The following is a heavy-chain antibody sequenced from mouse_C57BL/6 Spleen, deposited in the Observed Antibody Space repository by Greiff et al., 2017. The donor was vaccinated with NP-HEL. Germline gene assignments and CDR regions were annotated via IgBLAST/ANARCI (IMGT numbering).Heavy chain of an antibody. CDR3: ARNHDYDGAMDY. V-gene: IGHV2-2*01. D-gene: IGHD2-4*01. J-gene: IGHJ4*01. Sequence: QVQLKQSGPGLVQPSQSLSIPCTVSGFSLTSSGVHWVRQSPGKGLEWLGVIWSGGSTDYNAAFISRLSISKDNSKSQVFFKMNSLQADDTAIYYCARNHDYDGAMDYWGQGTSVTVSS. CDR2: IWSGGST. CDR1: GFSLTSSG.